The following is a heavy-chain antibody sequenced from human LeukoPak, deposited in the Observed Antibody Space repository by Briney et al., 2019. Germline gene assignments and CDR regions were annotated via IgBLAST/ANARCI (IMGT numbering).Heavy chain of an antibody. D-gene: IGHD3-10*01. CDR2: IDWDYDK. CDR1: GFSLSTSGMC. Sequence: SGPTLVNPTQTLTLTCTFSGFSLSTSGMCVSWIRQPPGKDLEWLALIDWDYDKYYSTSLKTRLTISKDTSKNQVVLIMTNMDPVDTATYYCARTLYYGSGSYYNQFGAFDIWGQGTMVTVSS. V-gene: IGHV2-70*01. J-gene: IGHJ3*02. CDR3: ARTLYYGSGSYYNQFGAFDI.